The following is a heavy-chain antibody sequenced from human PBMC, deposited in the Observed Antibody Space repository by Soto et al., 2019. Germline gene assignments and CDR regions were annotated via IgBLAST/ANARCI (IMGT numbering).Heavy chain of an antibody. D-gene: IGHD3-16*01. CDR2: IYYSGST. Sequence: PSGTLSLTCTVSGGSISSYYWSWIRQPPGKGLEWIGYIYYSGSTNYNPSLKSRVTLSVDTSKNQFSLKLSSVTAADTAVYYCARAYNDTKGYSLDPWGQGTLVTVSS. V-gene: IGHV4-59*01. CDR3: ARAYNDTKGYSLDP. CDR1: GGSISSYY. J-gene: IGHJ5*02.